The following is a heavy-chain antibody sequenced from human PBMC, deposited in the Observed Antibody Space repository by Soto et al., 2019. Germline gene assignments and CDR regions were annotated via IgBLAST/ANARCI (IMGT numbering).Heavy chain of an antibody. CDR1: GFTFTRYS. Sequence: GGSLRLSCAASGFTFTRYSMNWVRQAPGKGLEWVSSISSTTNYIYYGDSMKGRFTISRDNAKSSLYLEMSSLRAEDTAVYYCARESEDLTSNFDYWGQGTLVTVSS. J-gene: IGHJ4*02. V-gene: IGHV3-21*06. CDR2: ISSTTNYI. CDR3: ARESEDLTSNFDY.